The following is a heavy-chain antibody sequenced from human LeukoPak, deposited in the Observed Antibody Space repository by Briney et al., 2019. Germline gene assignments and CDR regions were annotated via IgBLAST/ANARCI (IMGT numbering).Heavy chain of an antibody. Sequence: SETLSLTCAVYGGSFSGYYWSWIREAPGKGLEWSGEINHSGSTNYNPSLKSPVTISVDTSKNQFSLKLSFVTAADTAVYYCASPYGGNSGVYFDYWGQGTLVPV. CDR2: INHSGST. D-gene: IGHD4-23*01. CDR3: ASPYGGNSGVYFDY. J-gene: IGHJ4*02. V-gene: IGHV4-34*01. CDR1: GGSFSGYY.